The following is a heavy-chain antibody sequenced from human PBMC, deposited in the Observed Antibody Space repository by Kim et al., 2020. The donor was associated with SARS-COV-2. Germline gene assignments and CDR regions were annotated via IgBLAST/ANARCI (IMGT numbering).Heavy chain of an antibody. CDR3: ASKEIVDSTAEFDY. D-gene: IGHD3-22*01. J-gene: IGHJ4*02. Sequence: ADSVKGRFTISRDNSKNTLYLQMNSLRAEDTAVYYCASKEIVDSTAEFDYWGQGTLVTVSS. V-gene: IGHV3-30*01.